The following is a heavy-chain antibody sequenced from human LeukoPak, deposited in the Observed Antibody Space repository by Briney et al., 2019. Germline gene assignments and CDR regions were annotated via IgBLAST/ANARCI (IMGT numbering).Heavy chain of an antibody. CDR2: INHSGST. Sequence: SGTLSLTCAVYGGSFSGYYWSWIRQPPGKGLEWIGEINHSGSTNYNPSLKSRVTISVDTSKNQFSLKLSSVTAADTAVYYCARGTVYAILVWGQGTLVTVSS. J-gene: IGHJ4*02. CDR1: GGSFSGYY. CDR3: ARGTVYAILV. D-gene: IGHD2-8*01. V-gene: IGHV4-34*01.